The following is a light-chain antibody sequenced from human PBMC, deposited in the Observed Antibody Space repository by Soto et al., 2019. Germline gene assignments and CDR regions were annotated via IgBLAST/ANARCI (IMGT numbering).Light chain of an antibody. CDR3: YQYDSSTWT. CDR2: DAS. V-gene: IGKV3-20*01. J-gene: IGKJ1*01. CDR1: QSVSSY. Sequence: EILFTQSPATLSLSPGERATLSCRASQSVSSYLAWYPQKPGQSPRLLIYDASSRATGIPERFSGSGAGTAFTLTISRLEPEDFEVDFCYQYDSSTWTFGPGTKVDIK.